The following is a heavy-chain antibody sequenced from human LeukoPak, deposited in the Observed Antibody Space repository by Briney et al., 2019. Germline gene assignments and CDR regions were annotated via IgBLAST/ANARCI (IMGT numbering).Heavy chain of an antibody. D-gene: IGHD4-17*01. CDR2: ISGSGGST. J-gene: IGHJ4*02. CDR1: GFTFSSYA. V-gene: IGHV3-23*01. CDR3: ARDQVGDYIYFDY. Sequence: LPGGSLRLSCAASGFTFSSYAMSWVRQAPGKGLEWVSAISGSGGSTYYADSVKGRFTISRDNSKNSLYLQMNSLRAEDTAVYYCARDQVGDYIYFDYWGQGTLVTVSS.